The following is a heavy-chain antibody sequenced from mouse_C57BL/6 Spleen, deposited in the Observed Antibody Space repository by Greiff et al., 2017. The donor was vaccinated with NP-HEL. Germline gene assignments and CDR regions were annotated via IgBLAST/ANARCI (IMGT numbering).Heavy chain of an antibody. D-gene: IGHD1-1*01. CDR2: IDPSDSYT. CDR1: GYTFTSYW. V-gene: IGHV1-50*01. J-gene: IGHJ4*01. CDR3: ARSYGSSYPYYYAMDY. Sequence: QVQLQQPGAELVKPGASVKLSCKASGYTFTSYWMQWVKQRPGQGLEWIGEIDPSDSYTNYNQKFKGKATLTVDTSSSTAYMQLSSLTSEDSAVYYCARSYGSSYPYYYAMDYGGQGTSVTVSS.